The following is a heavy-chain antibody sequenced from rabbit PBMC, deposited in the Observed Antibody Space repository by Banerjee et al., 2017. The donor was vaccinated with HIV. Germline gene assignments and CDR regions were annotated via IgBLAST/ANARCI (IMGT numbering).Heavy chain of an antibody. CDR3: ARDSDDYDGYVYNL. CDR1: GFSFSSNYY. CDR2: TYVGSSGNI. J-gene: IGHJ4*01. V-gene: IGHV1S40*01. Sequence: QSLEESGGDLVKPGASLTLTCTASGFSFSSNYYMCWVRQAPGKGLEWIACTYVGSSGNIYYANWAKGRLTISKTSSTTVTLQMTSLTAADTATYFCARDSDDYDGYVYNLWGQGTLVTVS. D-gene: IGHD6-1*01.